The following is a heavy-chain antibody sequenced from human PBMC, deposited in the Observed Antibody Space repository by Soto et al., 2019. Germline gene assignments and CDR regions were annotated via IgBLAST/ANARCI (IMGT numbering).Heavy chain of an antibody. J-gene: IGHJ4*02. CDR1: GGYISSGHYY. V-gene: IGHV4-30-4*01. D-gene: IGHD1-7*01. CDR2: ISYSGNT. Sequence: SETMSLTCTVSGGYISSGHYYWSWIRQPPGKGLEWIGFISYSGNTYYSASLKSRVTISVDTSKNQFSLNLSFVTAADTAVYYCATMGTPATGLFYFDNWGQGTLVTV. CDR3: ATMGTPATGLFYFDN.